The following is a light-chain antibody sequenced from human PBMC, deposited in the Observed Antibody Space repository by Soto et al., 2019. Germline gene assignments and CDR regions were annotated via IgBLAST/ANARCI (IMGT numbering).Light chain of an antibody. CDR1: HSISSW. V-gene: IGKV1-5*01. CDR2: DAY. CDR3: QQYNSYSYY. Sequence: DIQMTQSPSTLSASVGDRVTITCRASHSISSWLAWYQQKPGKAPKLLIYDAYSLESGVPSRFSGSRSGTEFTLSISRLHPDDFATYYCQQYNSYSYYFGHGTKLEIK. J-gene: IGKJ2*01.